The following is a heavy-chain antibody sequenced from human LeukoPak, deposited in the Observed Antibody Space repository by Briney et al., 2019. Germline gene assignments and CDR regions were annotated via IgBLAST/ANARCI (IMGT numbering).Heavy chain of an antibody. CDR3: ARPPPHGSSCYVLDY. CDR2: ISSSGSTI. Sequence: PGGSLRLSCAASGFTFSSYEMNWVRQAPGKGLEWVSYISSSGSTIYYADSVKGRFTISRDNAKNSLYLQMNSLRAEDTAVYYCARPPPHGSSCYVLDYWGQGTLVTVSS. V-gene: IGHV3-48*03. J-gene: IGHJ4*02. D-gene: IGHD3-22*01. CDR1: GFTFSSYE.